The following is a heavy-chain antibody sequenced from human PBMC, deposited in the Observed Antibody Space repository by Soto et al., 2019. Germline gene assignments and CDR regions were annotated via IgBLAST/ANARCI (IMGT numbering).Heavy chain of an antibody. CDR3: ARGGYYDFWSGYYANAFDI. Sequence: PXGSLRLFFAASGLTFSSYAKSWVRQAPGKGLEWVSAISGSGGSTYYADSVKGRFTISRDNSKNTLYLQMNSLRAEDTAVYYCARGGYYDFWSGYYANAFDIWGQGTMVTVSS. CDR1: GLTFSSYA. CDR2: ISGSGGST. D-gene: IGHD3-3*01. J-gene: IGHJ3*02. V-gene: IGHV3-23*01.